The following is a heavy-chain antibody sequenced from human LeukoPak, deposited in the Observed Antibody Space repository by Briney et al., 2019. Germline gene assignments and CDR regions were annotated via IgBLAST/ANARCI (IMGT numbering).Heavy chain of an antibody. D-gene: IGHD6-25*01. CDR1: GYSFTGYW. CDR3: ARRRDRGQYFDL. Sequence: GESLKISCKGSGYSFTGYWIGWVRQMPGKGLEWMGIVYPGDSDTRYSPSFQGQVTISADKSITTAYLQWSSLKASDSAIYYCARRRDRGQYFDLWGRGTLVTVSS. V-gene: IGHV5-51*01. J-gene: IGHJ2*01. CDR2: VYPGDSDT.